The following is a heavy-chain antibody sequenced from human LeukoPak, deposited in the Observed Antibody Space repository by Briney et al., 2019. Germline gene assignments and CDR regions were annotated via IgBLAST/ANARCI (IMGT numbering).Heavy chain of an antibody. CDR2: IYHSGST. Sequence: SETLSLTCTVSGYSISSGYYWGWIRQPPGKGLEYIGSIYHSGSTYYNPSLKSRVTISVDTSKNQFSLKLSSVTAADTAVYYCARDRNYYDSGGYFYWGQGTLVTVSS. CDR3: ARDRNYYDSGGYFY. V-gene: IGHV4-38-2*02. CDR1: GYSISSGYY. J-gene: IGHJ4*02. D-gene: IGHD3-22*01.